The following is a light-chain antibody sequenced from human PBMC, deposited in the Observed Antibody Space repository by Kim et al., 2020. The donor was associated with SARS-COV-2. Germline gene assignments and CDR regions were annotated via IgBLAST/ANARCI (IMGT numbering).Light chain of an antibody. Sequence: QSVLTQPPSASGTPGQRVTISCSGSSSNIGSDYVFWYQQLPGTAPKLLIYRNNRRPSGVPDRFSGSKSGTSVSLAISGLRSEDEADYYCAAWDESLSGWVFGGGTQLTV. CDR3: AAWDESLSGWV. J-gene: IGLJ3*02. CDR2: RNN. CDR1: SSNIGSDY. V-gene: IGLV1-47*01.